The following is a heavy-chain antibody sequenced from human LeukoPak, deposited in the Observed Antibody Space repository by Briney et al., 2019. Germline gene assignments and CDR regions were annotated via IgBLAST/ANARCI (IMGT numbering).Heavy chain of an antibody. V-gene: IGHV1-69*05. CDR3: ARANRGGDSSWDIHYYMDV. Sequence: SVRVSCKASGGTFSSYAISWVRQAPGQGLEWMGGIIPIFGTANYAQKFQGRVTITTDESTSTAYMELSSLRSEDTAVYYCARANRGGDSSWDIHYYMDVWGKGTTVTVSS. CDR2: IIPIFGTA. D-gene: IGHD6-13*01. CDR1: GGTFSSYA. J-gene: IGHJ6*03.